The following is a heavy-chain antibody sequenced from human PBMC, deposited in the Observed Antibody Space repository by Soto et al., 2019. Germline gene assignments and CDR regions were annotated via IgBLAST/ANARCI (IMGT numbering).Heavy chain of an antibody. Sequence: SETLSLTCTVSGGSISSGGYYWSWIRQHPGKGLEWIGYIYYSGSTYYNPSLKSRVTISVDTSKNQFSLKLSSVTAADTAVYYCAREFRGYDYFDYWGQGTLVTVSS. J-gene: IGHJ4*02. V-gene: IGHV4-31*03. CDR2: IYYSGST. D-gene: IGHD3-10*01. CDR1: GGSISSGGYY. CDR3: AREFRGYDYFDY.